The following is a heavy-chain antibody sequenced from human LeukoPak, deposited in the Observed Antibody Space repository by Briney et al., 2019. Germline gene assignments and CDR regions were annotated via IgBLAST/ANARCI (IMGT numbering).Heavy chain of an antibody. V-gene: IGHV3-23*01. CDR1: GFTFSSHA. Sequence: GGSLRLSCAASGFTFSSHAMSWVRQAPGKGLEWVSTISGSGDSTNYADSVKGRFTISRDNSKNTLYLQMSSLRAGDTAVYYCGRGWYGKLDYWGQGTLVTVSS. J-gene: IGHJ4*02. CDR2: ISGSGDST. CDR3: GRGWYGKLDY. D-gene: IGHD6-19*01.